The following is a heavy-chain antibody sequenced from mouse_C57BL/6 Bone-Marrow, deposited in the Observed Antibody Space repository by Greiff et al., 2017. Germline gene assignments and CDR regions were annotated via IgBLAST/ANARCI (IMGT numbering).Heavy chain of an antibody. Sequence: VESGGGLVQPGGSLKLSCAASGFTFSDYYMYWVRQTPEKRLEWVAYISNGGGSTYYPDTVKGRFTISRDNAKNTLYLQMSRLKSEDTAMYYCARQDFYYGYFDVWGTGTTVTVSS. CDR3: ARQDFYYGYFDV. CDR2: ISNGGGST. CDR1: GFTFSDYY. V-gene: IGHV5-12*01. J-gene: IGHJ1*03.